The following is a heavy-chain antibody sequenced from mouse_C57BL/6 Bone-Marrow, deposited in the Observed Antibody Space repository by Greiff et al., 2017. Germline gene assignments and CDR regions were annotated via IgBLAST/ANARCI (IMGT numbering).Heavy chain of an antibody. CDR1: GYTFTDYY. J-gene: IGHJ2*01. V-gene: IGHV1-26*01. CDR3: ARVGYYSNYEGYYFDY. Sequence: EVQLQQSGPELVKPGASVKISCKASGYTFTDYYMNWVKQSHGKSLEWIGDINPNNGGTSYNQKFKGKATLTVDKSSSTAYMELRSLTSEDSAVYYCARVGYYSNYEGYYFDYWGQGTTLTVSS. CDR2: INPNNGGT. D-gene: IGHD2-5*01.